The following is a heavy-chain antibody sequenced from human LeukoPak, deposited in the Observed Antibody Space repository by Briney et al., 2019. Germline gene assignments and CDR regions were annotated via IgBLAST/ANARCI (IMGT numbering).Heavy chain of an antibody. V-gene: IGHV4-4*02. CDR3: ARVYYSSSYDYWYFDL. CDR1: GGSLSSSNW. Sequence: SGTLSLTCAVSGGSLSSSNWWSWVRQPPGKGLEGIGEIYHSGSPTSNPPLKSRVTISVDKSKNQFSLKLSSVAAADTAAYYCARVYYSSSYDYWYFDLWGRGTLVTVSS. D-gene: IGHD6-13*01. J-gene: IGHJ2*01. CDR2: IYHSGSP.